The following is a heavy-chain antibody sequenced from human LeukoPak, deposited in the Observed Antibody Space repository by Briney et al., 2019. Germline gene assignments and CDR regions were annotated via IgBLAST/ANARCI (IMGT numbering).Heavy chain of an antibody. D-gene: IGHD5-12*01. J-gene: IGHJ4*02. CDR1: GFTFSSYW. Sequence: QSGGSLRLSCAASGFTFSSYWMSWVRQAPGEGLEWVANIKQDGSEKYYVDSVKGRFTISRDNAKNSLYLQMNSLRAEDTAVYYCARLVEMATTLIYPFDYWGQGTLVTVSS. V-gene: IGHV3-7*01. CDR3: ARLVEMATTLIYPFDY. CDR2: IKQDGSEK.